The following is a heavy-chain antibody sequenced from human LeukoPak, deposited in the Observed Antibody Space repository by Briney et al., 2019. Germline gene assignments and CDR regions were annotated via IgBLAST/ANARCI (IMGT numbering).Heavy chain of an antibody. J-gene: IGHJ4*02. CDR3: AGDRMYYYDSSGYYYLDY. Sequence: ASVKVSCKASGYTFTGYYMHWVRQAPGQGLEWMGWINPNSGGTNYAQKFQGRVTMTRDTSISTAYMELSRLRSDDTAVYYCAGDRMYYYDSSGYYYLDYWGQGTLVTVSS. CDR2: INPNSGGT. CDR1: GYTFTGYY. D-gene: IGHD3-22*01. V-gene: IGHV1-2*02.